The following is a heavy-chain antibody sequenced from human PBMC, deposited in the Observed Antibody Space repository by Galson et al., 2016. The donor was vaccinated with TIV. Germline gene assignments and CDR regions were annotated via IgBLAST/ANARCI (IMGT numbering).Heavy chain of an antibody. Sequence: SLRLSCAASGFTFSSYGFHWVRQAPGKGLEWIAFISYDGSDQNYADSVKGRFTISRDRSKSTLYLQMRSLRAEDTALYYCARVRDSYYFDSWGQGTLVTVSS. CDR3: ARVRDSYYFDS. CDR1: GFTFSSYG. D-gene: IGHD2-21*02. J-gene: IGHJ4*02. CDR2: ISYDGSDQ. V-gene: IGHV3-30*04.